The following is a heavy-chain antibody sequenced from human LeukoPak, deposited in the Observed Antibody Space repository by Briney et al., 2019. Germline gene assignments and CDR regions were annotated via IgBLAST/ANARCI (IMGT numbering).Heavy chain of an antibody. V-gene: IGHV4-61*01. CDR3: ARDSGSYFDAFDI. J-gene: IGHJ3*02. Sequence: SETLSLTCTVSGGSVSSGSYYWSWIRQPPGKGLEWIGYIYYSGSTNYNPSLKSRVTISVDTSKNQFSLKLSSVTAADTAVYCCARDSGSYFDAFDIWGQGTMVTVSS. CDR2: IYYSGST. D-gene: IGHD1-26*01. CDR1: GGSVSSGSYY.